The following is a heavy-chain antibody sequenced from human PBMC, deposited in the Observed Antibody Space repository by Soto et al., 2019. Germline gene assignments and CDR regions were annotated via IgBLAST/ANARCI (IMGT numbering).Heavy chain of an antibody. V-gene: IGHV4-61*01. CDR3: ARGGAYSKVYFDY. Sequence: PSETLSLTCTVSGGSVSSGSYYWSWIRQPPGKGLEWIGYIYYSGSTNYNPSLKSRVTISVDTSKNQFSLKLSSVTAADTAVYYCARGGAYSKVYFDYWGQGTLVTVSS. J-gene: IGHJ4*02. D-gene: IGHD4-4*01. CDR2: IYYSGST. CDR1: GGSVSSGSYY.